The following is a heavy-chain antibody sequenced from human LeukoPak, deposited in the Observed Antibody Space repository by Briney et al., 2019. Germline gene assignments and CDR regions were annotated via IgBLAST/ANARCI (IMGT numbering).Heavy chain of an antibody. J-gene: IGHJ3*01. CDR2: IGKDGST. CDR3: IRDLGLSHAYGAFDG. V-gene: IGHV3-13*01. D-gene: IGHD3-16*01. Sequence: GGSLRLSCAASGFTFSYYDMHWVRQVTGKSLEWVSGIGKDGSTYYPGSVKGRFTISRDTAKHSLYLQMNSLRAEDTAVYYCIRDLGLSHAYGAFDGWGQGTMVTVSS. CDR1: GFTFSYYD.